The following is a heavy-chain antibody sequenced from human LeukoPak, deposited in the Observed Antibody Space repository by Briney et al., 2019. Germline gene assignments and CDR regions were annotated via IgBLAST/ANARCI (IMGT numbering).Heavy chain of an antibody. D-gene: IGHD6-13*01. CDR3: ARQTSAGGIGYFQN. CDR2: IYHSGST. J-gene: IGHJ1*01. CDR1: GGSISSGDYY. V-gene: IGHV4-30-4*01. Sequence: PSQTLSLTCTVSGGSISSGDYYWSWIRQPPGKVLEWIAYIYHSGSTYYDPSLKSRVIISVDTSQNQFSLKLSSVAAADTAVYYCARQTSAGGIGYFQNWGQGTLVTVSS.